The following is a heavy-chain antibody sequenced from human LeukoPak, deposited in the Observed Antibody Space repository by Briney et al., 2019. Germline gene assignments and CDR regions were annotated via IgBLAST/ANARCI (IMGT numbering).Heavy chain of an antibody. Sequence: SETLSLTCTVSGGSISSYYWSWIRQPPGKGLEWIGYIYYSGSTNYNPSLKSRVTISVDTSKNQFSLKLSSVTAADTAVYYCATIERSGWYVSYWGEGTPVTVSS. V-gene: IGHV4-59*01. CDR2: IYYSGST. D-gene: IGHD6-19*01. CDR1: GGSISSYY. J-gene: IGHJ4*02. CDR3: ATIERSGWYVSY.